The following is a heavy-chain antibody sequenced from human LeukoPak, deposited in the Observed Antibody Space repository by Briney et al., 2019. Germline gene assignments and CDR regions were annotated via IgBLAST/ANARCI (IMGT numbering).Heavy chain of an antibody. V-gene: IGHV3-30*04. D-gene: IGHD6-19*01. CDR1: GFTFSSYA. J-gene: IGHJ4*02. CDR3: ARARSGWYLGQFDY. CDR2: ISYDGSNK. Sequence: GGSLRLSCVVSGFTFSSYAMHWVRQAPGKGLEWVAVISYDGSNKYYADSVMGRFSISRDNSKNTLYLQMNSLRPEDTAVYYCARARSGWYLGQFDYWGQGALVTVSS.